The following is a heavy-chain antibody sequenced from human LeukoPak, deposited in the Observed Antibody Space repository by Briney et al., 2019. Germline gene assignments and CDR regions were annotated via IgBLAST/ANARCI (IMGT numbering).Heavy chain of an antibody. Sequence: GGSLRLSCAASGFTFSSYEMNWVRQAPGKGLEWVSYISSSGSTIYYADSVKGRFTISRDNAKNSLYLQMNSLRAEDTAVYYCARIYDSSDYWGQGTLVTVSP. D-gene: IGHD3-22*01. CDR1: GFTFSSYE. CDR3: ARIYDSSDY. J-gene: IGHJ4*02. CDR2: ISSSGSTI. V-gene: IGHV3-48*03.